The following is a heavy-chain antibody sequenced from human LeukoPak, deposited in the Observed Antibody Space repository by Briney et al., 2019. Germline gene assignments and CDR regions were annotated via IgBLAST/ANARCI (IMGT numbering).Heavy chain of an antibody. CDR2: IYYTGTT. J-gene: IGHJ3*02. CDR3: ARGLPSYRSGWDAFDI. V-gene: IGHV4-59*01. Sequence: SETLSLTCTVSGDSISTYYWSWIRQPPGKGLEWLGYIYYTGTTNYNPSLKTRVTMSVDTSTNHFSLKLSSVTTADTAVYFCARGLPSYRSGWDAFDIWGQGTIVTVSS. CDR1: GDSISTYY. D-gene: IGHD6-19*01.